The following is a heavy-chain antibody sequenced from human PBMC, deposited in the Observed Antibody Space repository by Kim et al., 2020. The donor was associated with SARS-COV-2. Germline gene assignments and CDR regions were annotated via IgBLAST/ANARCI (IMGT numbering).Heavy chain of an antibody. V-gene: IGHV3-21*01. CDR3: ATQYCSGGSCHGRWFDP. J-gene: IGHJ5*02. CDR2: ISATTGSI. Sequence: GGSLRLSCAASGFTFNTYTMNWVRQAPGKGLEWVSSISATTGSIYYADSVKGRFTISRDTAKSSLILQMNSLRAEDTAVYYCATQYCSGGSCHGRWFDPWGQGTLVTVSS. CDR1: GFTFNTYT. D-gene: IGHD2-15*01.